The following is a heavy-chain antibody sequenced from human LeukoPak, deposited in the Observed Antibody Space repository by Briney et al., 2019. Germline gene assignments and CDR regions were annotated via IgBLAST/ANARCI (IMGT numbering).Heavy chain of an antibody. J-gene: IGHJ4*02. CDR1: VYTFGGYL. V-gene: IGHV1-2*02. CDR2: INPDTGAT. Sequence: ASVKVSCTASVYTFGGYLLLWMRQAPGQGLKCLGWINPDTGATRYGQKFQGRVTMTRDTSISTVYMELSRLRSDDTAVYYCARWYNSCWYDYWGQGTLVSVPS. D-gene: IGHD6-13*01. CDR3: ARWYNSCWYDY.